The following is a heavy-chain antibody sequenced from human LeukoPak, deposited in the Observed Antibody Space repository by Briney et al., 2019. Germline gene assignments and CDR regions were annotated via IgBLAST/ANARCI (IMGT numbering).Heavy chain of an antibody. Sequence: GGSLRLSCAASGFTFSSYAMSWVRQAPGKGLEWVSAISGSGGSTYYADSVKGRFTISRDNSKNTPYLQMNSLRAEDTAVYYCAKVPQTLYVPQYYFDYWGQGTLVTVSS. CDR2: ISGSGGST. D-gene: IGHD5/OR15-5a*01. CDR1: GFTFSSYA. V-gene: IGHV3-23*01. J-gene: IGHJ4*02. CDR3: AKVPQTLYVPQYYFDY.